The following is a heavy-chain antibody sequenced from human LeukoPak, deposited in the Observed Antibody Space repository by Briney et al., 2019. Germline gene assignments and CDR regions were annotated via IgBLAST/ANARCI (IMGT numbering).Heavy chain of an antibody. CDR2: IKQDGSEK. CDR1: GFTFSSYW. Sequence: GGSLRLSCAASGFTFSSYWMSWVRQAPGKGLEWAANIKQDGSEKYYVDSVKGRFTISRDNAKNSLYLQMNSLRAEDTAVYYCARYCSGGSCRRGDHAFDIWGQGTMVTVSS. V-gene: IGHV3-7*01. CDR3: ARYCSGGSCRRGDHAFDI. J-gene: IGHJ3*02. D-gene: IGHD2-15*01.